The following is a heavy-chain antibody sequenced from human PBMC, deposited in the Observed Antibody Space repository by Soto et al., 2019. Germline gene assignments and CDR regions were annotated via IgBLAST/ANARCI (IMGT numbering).Heavy chain of an antibody. J-gene: IGHJ5*02. CDR3: ARDSSYDSSGYYYLWFDP. D-gene: IGHD3-22*01. CDR1: GFTVSSNC. CDR2: IYSGGST. Sequence: EVQLVESGGGLVQPGGSLRLSCAASGFTVSSNCMSWVRQAPGKGLEWVSVIYSGGSTYYADSVKGRFTISRDNSKNTLYLQMNSLRAEDTAVYHCARDSSYDSSGYYYLWFDPWGQSTLVTVSS. V-gene: IGHV3-66*01.